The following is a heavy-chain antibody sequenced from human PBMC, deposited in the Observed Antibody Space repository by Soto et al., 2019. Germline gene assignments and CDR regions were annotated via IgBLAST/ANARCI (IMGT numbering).Heavy chain of an antibody. CDR3: VRGDNWNDEASDY. D-gene: IGHD1-1*01. V-gene: IGHV3-33*01. J-gene: IGHJ4*02. Sequence: QVQLVESGRGVVQPGRSLRLSCAASGFMFSKHGMHWGRQAPGKGLEWVAVIWSDGNNRYYADSVKGRFTISRDNSKNTVYLQISSLRVEDTAVYYCVRGDNWNDEASDYWGQGTLVTVSS. CDR1: GFMFSKHG. CDR2: IWSDGNNR.